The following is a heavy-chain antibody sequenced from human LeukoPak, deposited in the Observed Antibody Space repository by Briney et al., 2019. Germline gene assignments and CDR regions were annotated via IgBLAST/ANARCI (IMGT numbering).Heavy chain of an antibody. Sequence: SVKVSCKASGGTFSSYAISWVRQAPGQGLEWMGRIIPILGIANYAQKFQGRVTITADKSTSTAYKELSSLRSEDTAVYYCASLLASSIAARKDYYYGMDVWGQGTTVTVSS. CDR3: ASLLASSIAARKDYYYGMDV. CDR1: GGTFSSYA. V-gene: IGHV1-69*04. CDR2: IIPILGIA. J-gene: IGHJ6*02. D-gene: IGHD6-6*01.